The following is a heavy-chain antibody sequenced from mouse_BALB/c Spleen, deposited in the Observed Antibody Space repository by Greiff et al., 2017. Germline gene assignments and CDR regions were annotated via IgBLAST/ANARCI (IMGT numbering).Heavy chain of an antibody. Sequence: EVQLQQSGAELVKPGASVKLSCTASGFNIKDTYMHWVKQRPEQGLEWIGRIDPANGNTKYDPKFQGKATITADTSSNTAYLQLSSLTSEDTAVYYCARSSYGSGPYCAMDYWGQGTSVTVSA. CDR2: IDPANGNT. J-gene: IGHJ4*01. CDR3: ARSSYGSGPYCAMDY. V-gene: IGHV14-3*02. D-gene: IGHD1-1*01. CDR1: GFNIKDTY.